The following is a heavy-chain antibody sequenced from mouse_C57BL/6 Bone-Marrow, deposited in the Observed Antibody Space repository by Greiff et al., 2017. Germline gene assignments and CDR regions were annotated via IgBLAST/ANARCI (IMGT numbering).Heavy chain of an antibody. D-gene: IGHD2-1*01. CDR2: INPYNGGT. V-gene: IGHV1-19*01. CDR3: ARLGGNYGFAY. J-gene: IGHJ3*01. CDR1: GYTFTDYY. Sequence: EVKLMESGPVLVKPGASVKMSCKASGYTFTDYYMNWVKQSHGKSLEWIGVINPYNGGTSYNQKFKGKATLTVDKSSSTAYLELNSLTSEDAAVYYCARLGGNYGFAYWAQGTLVTVSA.